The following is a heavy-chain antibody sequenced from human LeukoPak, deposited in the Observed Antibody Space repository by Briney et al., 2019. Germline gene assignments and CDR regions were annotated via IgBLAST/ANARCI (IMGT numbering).Heavy chain of an antibody. CDR2: IKQDGSEK. J-gene: IGHJ4*02. V-gene: IGHV3-7*01. D-gene: IGHD3-10*01. CDR1: GFTFSRYW. Sequence: GGSLRLSCAVSGFTFSRYWMSWVRPAPGKGLEWVANIKQDGSEKYYVDSGKGRFTISRDNAKNSLYLQMNSLRAEDTAVDYCARDSRGAFDYWGQGTLVTVSS. CDR3: ARDSRGAFDY.